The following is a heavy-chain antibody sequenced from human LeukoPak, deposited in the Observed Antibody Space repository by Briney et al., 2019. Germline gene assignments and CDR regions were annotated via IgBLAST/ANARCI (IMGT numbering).Heavy chain of an antibody. D-gene: IGHD6-13*01. CDR3: ARGVYIAAAQYAY. CDR2: IYYSGTT. Sequence: SETLSLTCTASGGSIGTYSWNWIRQPPGKGLEWIGYIYYSGTTNYNPSLKSRVTISVDTSKNQFSLRLSSVTAADTAVYYCARGVYIAAAQYAYWGQGTLVTVSS. CDR1: GGSIGTYS. J-gene: IGHJ4*02. V-gene: IGHV4-59*01.